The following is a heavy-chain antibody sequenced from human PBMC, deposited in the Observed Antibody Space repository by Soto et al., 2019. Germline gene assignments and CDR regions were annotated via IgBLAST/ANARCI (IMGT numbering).Heavy chain of an antibody. V-gene: IGHV4-39*01. CDR3: ARHTTELGLLLDY. D-gene: IGHD1-26*01. J-gene: IGHJ4*02. Sequence: SETLSLTCTVSGGSISSSSYYWGWIRQSPGKGLEWIGSIYYSGSTYYNPSLKSRVTISVDTSKNQFSLKLSSVTAADTAVYYCARHTTELGLLLDYWGQGTLVTVSS. CDR2: IYYSGST. CDR1: GGSISSSSYY.